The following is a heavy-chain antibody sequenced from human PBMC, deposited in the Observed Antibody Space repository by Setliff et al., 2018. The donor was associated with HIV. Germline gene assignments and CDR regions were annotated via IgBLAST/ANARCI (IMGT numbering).Heavy chain of an antibody. D-gene: IGHD3-22*01. CDR2: IYYSGST. Sequence: PSETLSLTCTVSGDSISGAGFYWTWIRQLPGKGLEWIGSIYYSGSTYYNPSLKSRVTISLGTSRWQFSLTLNSVSAADTAVYFCAREAMYYYDTSGHTQGFDYWGQGTLVTVSS. CDR3: AREAMYYYDTSGHTQGFDY. J-gene: IGHJ4*02. CDR1: GDSISGAGFY. V-gene: IGHV4-31*02.